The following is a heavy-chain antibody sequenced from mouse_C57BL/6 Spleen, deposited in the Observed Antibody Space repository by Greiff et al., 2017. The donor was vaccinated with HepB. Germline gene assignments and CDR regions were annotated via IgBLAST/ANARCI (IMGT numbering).Heavy chain of an antibody. Sequence: QVQLKQPGAELVKPGASVKVSCKASGYTFTSYWMHWVKQSPGQGLEWIGRIHPSDSDTNYNQKFKGKATLTVDKSSSTAYMQLSSLTSVDAAVYYFAIGGYYSNSYYFDCWGQGTTLTVSS. CDR3: AIGGYYSNSYYFDC. CDR2: IHPSDSDT. CDR1: GYTFTSYW. V-gene: IGHV1-74*01. J-gene: IGHJ2*01. D-gene: IGHD2-5*01.